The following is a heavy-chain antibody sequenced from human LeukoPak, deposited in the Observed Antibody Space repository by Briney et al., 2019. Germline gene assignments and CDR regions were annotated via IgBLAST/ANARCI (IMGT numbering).Heavy chain of an antibody. CDR2: FLNDGRA. J-gene: IGHJ4*02. D-gene: IGHD2/OR15-2a*01. Sequence: GGSLRLPCAASTFAVSAYHVTWVRQTPGRGLEWVSVFLNDGRAFYADSVRGRFTISTDNSRNTVDLQMNSLGAEDTAVYYCAKGRNYFPIDYWGQGTLVTVSS. V-gene: IGHV3-53*01. CDR3: AKGRNYFPIDY. CDR1: TFAVSAYH.